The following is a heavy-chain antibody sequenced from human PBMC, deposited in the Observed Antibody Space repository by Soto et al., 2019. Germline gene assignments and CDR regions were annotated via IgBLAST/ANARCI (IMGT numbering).Heavy chain of an antibody. D-gene: IGHD2-2*01. CDR1: GYTFTSYA. CDR2: INAASGNT. Sequence: ASVKVSCKASGYTFTSYAVHWVRQAPGQGLEWMGFINAASGNTKYAQNFQGRVTFNSDTSASAASMEMSSLVSADTAVYFCATSSTRDWADYFYAMDVWGQGTTVTVSS. J-gene: IGHJ6*02. V-gene: IGHV1-3*01. CDR3: ATSSTRDWADYFYAMDV.